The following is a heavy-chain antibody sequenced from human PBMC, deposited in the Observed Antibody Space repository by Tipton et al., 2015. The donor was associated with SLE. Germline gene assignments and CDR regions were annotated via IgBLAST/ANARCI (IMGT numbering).Heavy chain of an antibody. V-gene: IGHV4-38-2*01. D-gene: IGHD4-17*01. CDR1: GYSISSGYY. CDR3: ARLTTVTTRGYFDY. Sequence: TLSLTCAVSGYSISSGYYWGWIRQPPGKGLEWIGIIYHSGSTYYNPSLKSRVTISVDTSKNQFSPKLSSVTAADTAVYYCARLTTVTTRGYFDYWGQGTLVTVSS. CDR2: IYHSGST. J-gene: IGHJ4*02.